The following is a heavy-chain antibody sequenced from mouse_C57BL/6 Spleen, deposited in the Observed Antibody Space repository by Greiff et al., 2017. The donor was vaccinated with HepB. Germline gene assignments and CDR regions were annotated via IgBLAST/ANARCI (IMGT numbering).Heavy chain of an antibody. J-gene: IGHJ2*01. Sequence: EVQLQQSGPELVKPGASVKMSCKASGYTFTDYNMHWVKQSHGKSLEWIGYINPNNGGTSYNQKFKGKATLTVNKSSSTASMELRSLTSEDSAVYYCARTHYYYGSSYLDYWGQGTTLTVSS. D-gene: IGHD1-1*01. CDR1: GYTFTDYN. CDR3: ARTHYYYGSSYLDY. CDR2: INPNNGGT. V-gene: IGHV1-22*01.